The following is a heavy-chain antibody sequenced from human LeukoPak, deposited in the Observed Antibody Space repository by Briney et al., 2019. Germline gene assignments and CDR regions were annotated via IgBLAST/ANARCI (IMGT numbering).Heavy chain of an antibody. CDR3: ARDPRVNDILTGYYLGYYYMDV. CDR2: INPNSGGT. Sequence: ASVKVSCKASGYTFTSYGITWVRQAPGQGLEWMGWINPNSGGTNYAQKFQGRVTMTRDTSISTAYMELSRLRSDDTAVYYCARDPRVNDILTGYYLGYYYMDVWGKGTTVTVSS. CDR1: GYTFTSYG. J-gene: IGHJ6*03. V-gene: IGHV1-2*02. D-gene: IGHD3-9*01.